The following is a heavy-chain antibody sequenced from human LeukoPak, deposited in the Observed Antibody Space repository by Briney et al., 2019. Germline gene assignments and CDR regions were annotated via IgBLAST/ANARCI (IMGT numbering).Heavy chain of an antibody. J-gene: IGHJ5*02. CDR2: ISADTGNT. D-gene: IGHD3-16*02. CDR1: GYTFTGYY. CDR3: ARMGFGNYDYVRGTYRTYNWFDP. Sequence: ASVKVSCKASGYTFTGYYMHWVRQAPGQGLEWMAWISADTGNTNYAQKLQGRVTLTTDTSTNTAYMELRRLRSDDTAVYYCARMGFGNYDYVRGTYRTYNWFDPWGQGTLVTVSS. V-gene: IGHV1-18*04.